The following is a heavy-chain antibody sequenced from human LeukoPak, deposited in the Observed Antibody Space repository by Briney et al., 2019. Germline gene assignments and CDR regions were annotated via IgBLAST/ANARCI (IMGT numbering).Heavy chain of an antibody. CDR3: ARDYLGWFDP. CDR1: GFAFRNFW. V-gene: IGHV3-74*01. Sequence: GGSLRLSCAASGFAFRNFWMHWVRQAPGKGLVWVSRISNVGSSTNYADSVKGRFTISRDNAKNTLYLQLNSLRAEDTAVYYCARDYLGWFDPWGQGTLVTVSS. CDR2: ISNVGSST. J-gene: IGHJ5*02.